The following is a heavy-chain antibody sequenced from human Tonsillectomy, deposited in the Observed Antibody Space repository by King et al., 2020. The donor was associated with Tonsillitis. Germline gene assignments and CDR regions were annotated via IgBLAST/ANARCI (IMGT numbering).Heavy chain of an antibody. V-gene: IGHV3-9*01. CDR3: VKEIRGLDSSGYFDH. D-gene: IGHD3-22*01. Sequence: VQLVESGGGLVQPGRSLRLSCAASGFTFDDYAMHWVRQAPGEGLEWISGFSWNSGNMGYADSVRGRFTVSRDNPKNSLYLQMNSLRTEDTAFYYCVKEIRGLDSSGYFDHWGQGTLVTVSS. CDR2: FSWNSGNM. CDR1: GFTFDDYA. J-gene: IGHJ4*02.